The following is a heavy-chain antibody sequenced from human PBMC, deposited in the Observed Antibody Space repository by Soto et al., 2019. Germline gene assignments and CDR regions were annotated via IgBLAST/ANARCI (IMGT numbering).Heavy chain of an antibody. CDR1: GYTFTSYD. D-gene: IGHD5-18*01. CDR3: ALFSDTAMDYYYYYMDV. V-gene: IGHV1-8*01. Sequence: ASVKVSCKASGYTFTSYDINWVRQATGQGLEWMGWMNPNSGNTGYAQKFQGRVTMTRNTSISTAYMELSSLRSDDTAVYYCALFSDTAMDYYYYYMDVWGKGTTVTVSS. CDR2: MNPNSGNT. J-gene: IGHJ6*03.